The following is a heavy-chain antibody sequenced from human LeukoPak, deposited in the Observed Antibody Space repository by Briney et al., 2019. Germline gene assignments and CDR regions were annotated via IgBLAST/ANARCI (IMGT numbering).Heavy chain of an antibody. CDR2: INPNSGGT. J-gene: IGHJ6*03. D-gene: IGHD3-3*01. Sequence: ASVKVSCKASGYTFTGYYMHWVRQAPGQGLEWMGWINPNSGGTNYAQKFQGRVTMTRDTSISTAYMELSRLRSDDTAVYYCAPSQLRSGDYYYYMDVWGKGTTVTVSS. CDR1: GYTFTGYY. V-gene: IGHV1-2*02. CDR3: APSQLRSGDYYYYMDV.